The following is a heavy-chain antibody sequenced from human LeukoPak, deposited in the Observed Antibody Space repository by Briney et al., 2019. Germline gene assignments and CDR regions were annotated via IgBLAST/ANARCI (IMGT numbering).Heavy chain of an antibody. Sequence: GGSLRLSCAASGFTFSDYYMSWIRQAPGKGLEWVSYISSSGSTIYYADSVKGRFTISRDNAKNSLYLQMNSLRAEDTAVYYCAKDLGPGSMAKSPGFDHWGQGTLVTVSS. J-gene: IGHJ4*02. CDR2: ISSSGSTI. CDR3: AKDLGPGSMAKSPGFDH. D-gene: IGHD5-24*01. V-gene: IGHV3-11*04. CDR1: GFTFSDYY.